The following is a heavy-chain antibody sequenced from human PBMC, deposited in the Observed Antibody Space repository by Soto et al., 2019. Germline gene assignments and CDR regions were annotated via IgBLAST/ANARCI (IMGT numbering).Heavy chain of an antibody. D-gene: IGHD6-6*01. CDR3: AGIAAPISYGMDV. Sequence: SETLSLTGTVSGGSIRSYYWNWIRQPAGKGLEWIGRIYASGSTNYNPSLKSRVTMFVDTSKNQFSLKLSSVTAADTAVYFCAGIAAPISYGMDVWGQGTTVTFCS. V-gene: IGHV4-4*07. CDR2: IYASGST. CDR1: GGSIRSYY. J-gene: IGHJ6*02.